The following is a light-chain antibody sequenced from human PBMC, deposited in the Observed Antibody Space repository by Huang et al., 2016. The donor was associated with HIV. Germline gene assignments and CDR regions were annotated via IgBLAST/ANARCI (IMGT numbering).Light chain of an antibody. J-gene: IGKJ4*01. V-gene: IGKV1-39*01. CDR2: SAS. CDR3: QQTFSVPLT. Sequence: DLQMTQSPSSLSASVGDRVTITCRASQSLNNYVNWYQQKPGKAPNLLIYSASTLQSGDPPRFSGGVSGTVFTLTISNLQPEDYATYYCQQTFSVPLTFGGGTKVEIK. CDR1: QSLNNY.